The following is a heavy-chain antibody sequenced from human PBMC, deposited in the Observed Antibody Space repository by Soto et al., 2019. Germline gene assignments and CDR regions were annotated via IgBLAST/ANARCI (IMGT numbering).Heavy chain of an antibody. CDR2: IYHSGST. Sequence: QVQLQESGPGLVKPSGTLSLTCAVSGGSISSSNWWSWVRQPPGKGLEWIGEIYHSGSTNYNPSLTIRVTISVDKSKHHFSLKLSSVTAADTAVYYCARVGAVAGPVAGWFDPWGQGTLVTVSS. J-gene: IGHJ5*02. CDR1: GGSISSSNW. CDR3: ARVGAVAGPVAGWFDP. V-gene: IGHV4-4*02. D-gene: IGHD6-19*01.